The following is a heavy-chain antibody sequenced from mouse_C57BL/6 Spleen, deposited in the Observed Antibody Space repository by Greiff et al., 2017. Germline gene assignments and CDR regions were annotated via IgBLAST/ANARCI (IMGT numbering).Heavy chain of an antibody. CDR3: ARDYYGSSYYYAMGD. V-gene: IGHV5-4*01. J-gene: IGHJ4*01. CDR1: GFTFSGYA. D-gene: IGHD1-1*01. CDR2: ISAGGSYT. Sequence: EVKLVESGGGLVKPGGSLKLSCAASGFTFSGYAMSWVRQTPEKRLEWVATISAGGSYTYYPDNVKGRFTISRDNAKNNLYLQMSHLTSEDTAMYYGARDYYGSSYYYAMGDWGKGTSVTVSS.